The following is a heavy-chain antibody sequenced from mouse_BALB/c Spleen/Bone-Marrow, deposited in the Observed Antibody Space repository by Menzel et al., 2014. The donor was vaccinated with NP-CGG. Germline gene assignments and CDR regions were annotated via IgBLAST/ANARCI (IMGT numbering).Heavy chain of an antibody. CDR2: INPGSGGT. CDR1: GYAFTNYL. J-gene: IGHJ3*01. CDR3: ARNANWLFAY. V-gene: IGHV1-54*01. D-gene: IGHD4-1*01. Sequence: VQLQQSGAELVRPGTSVKVSCKASGYAFTNYLIEWVKQRPGQGLEWIGVINPGSGGTNYNEKFKGKATLTADKFSSTAYMQLSSLTSDDSVVYFCARNANWLFAYWGQGTLVTVSA.